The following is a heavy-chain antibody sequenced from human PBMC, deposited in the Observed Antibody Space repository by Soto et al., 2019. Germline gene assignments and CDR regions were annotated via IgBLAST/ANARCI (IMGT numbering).Heavy chain of an antibody. CDR3: AKAGGIGGY. D-gene: IGHD3-16*01. J-gene: IGHJ4*02. CDR2: ISSSSYTI. Sequence: GGSLRLSCAASGFTFSSYSMNWVRQAPGKGLEWVSYISSSSYTIYYADSVKGRFTISRDNSKNTLYLQMNSLRAEDTAVYYCAKAGGIGGYWGQGTLVTVSS. V-gene: IGHV3-48*01. CDR1: GFTFSSYS.